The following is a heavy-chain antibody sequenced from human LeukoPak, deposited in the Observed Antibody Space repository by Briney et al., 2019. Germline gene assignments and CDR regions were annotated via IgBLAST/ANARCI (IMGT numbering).Heavy chain of an antibody. V-gene: IGHV4-59*12. J-gene: IGHJ4*02. CDR3: ARGGTVDTAMVTGFDY. Sequence: PSETLSLTCTVSGDSISSYYCSWIRQPPGKGLEWIGSIYNSGSTYYNPSLESRLTISMDKSNNHFSLKLSSVTAADTAVYYCARGGTVDTAMVTGFDYWGQGTLVTVSS. D-gene: IGHD5-18*01. CDR2: IYNSGST. CDR1: GDSISSYY.